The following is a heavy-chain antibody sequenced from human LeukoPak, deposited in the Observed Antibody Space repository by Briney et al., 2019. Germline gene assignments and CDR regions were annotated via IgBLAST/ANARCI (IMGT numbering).Heavy chain of an antibody. Sequence: PGGPLRLSCAASGFTFSSYAMHWVRQAPGKGLEWVAVISYDGGNKYYADSVKGRFTISRDNSKNTLYLQMNSLRAEDTAVYYCARDLYSIAVAGGCDYWGQGTLVTVSS. CDR2: ISYDGGNK. CDR1: GFTFSSYA. V-gene: IGHV3-30*04. J-gene: IGHJ4*02. D-gene: IGHD6-19*01. CDR3: ARDLYSIAVAGGCDY.